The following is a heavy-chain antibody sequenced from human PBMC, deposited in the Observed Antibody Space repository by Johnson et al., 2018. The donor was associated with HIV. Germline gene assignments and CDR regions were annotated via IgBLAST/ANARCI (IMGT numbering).Heavy chain of an antibody. V-gene: IGHV3-9*01. CDR3: AKDSLELATRPCGLEI. CDR2: ISWNSDNI. D-gene: IGHD3-3*01. J-gene: IGHJ3*02. Sequence: QLVESGGGLVQPGRSLRLSCAASGFTFDDYAMHWVRQAPGKGLEWVSGISWNSDNIAYADSVKGRFTISRDNAKNSLYLQMNSLRAEDTALYYCAKDSLELATRPCGLEIWGQGTVVTVSS. CDR1: GFTFDDYA.